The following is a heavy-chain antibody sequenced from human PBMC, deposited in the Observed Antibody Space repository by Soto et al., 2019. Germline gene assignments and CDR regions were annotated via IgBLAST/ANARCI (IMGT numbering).Heavy chain of an antibody. D-gene: IGHD6-19*01. CDR2: ISSSSSYI. V-gene: IGHV3-21*01. CDR3: ARDRGSGWYGDAFDI. Sequence: EVQLVESGGGLVKPGGSLRLSCAASGFTFSSYSMNWVRQAPGKGLEWVSSISSSSSYIYYADSVKGRFTISRDNAKNSLYLQMNSLRAEYTAVYYCARDRGSGWYGDAFDIWGQGTMVTVSS. CDR1: GFTFSSYS. J-gene: IGHJ3*02.